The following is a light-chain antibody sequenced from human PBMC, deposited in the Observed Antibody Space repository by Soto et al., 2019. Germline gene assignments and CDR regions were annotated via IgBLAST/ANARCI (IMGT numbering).Light chain of an antibody. CDR2: DAS. Sequence: EFVLTQSPGTLSLSPGERATLSCRASQSVSSYLAWYQQKPGQAPRLLIYDASNRATGIPARFSGSGSGTDFTLTISRLEPEDFAVYYCQQYGNWPRTFGQGTKVDIK. V-gene: IGKV3-11*01. J-gene: IGKJ1*01. CDR3: QQYGNWPRT. CDR1: QSVSSY.